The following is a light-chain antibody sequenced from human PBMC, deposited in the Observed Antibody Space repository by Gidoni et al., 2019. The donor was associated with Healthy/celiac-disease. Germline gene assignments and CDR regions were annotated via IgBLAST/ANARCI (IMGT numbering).Light chain of an antibody. J-gene: IGLJ2*01. CDR3: QSADSSGTYVV. CDR1: ALPKQY. Sequence: SYELTQPPSLSLSPGQTARITCSGDALPKQYAYWYQQKPGQAPVLVIYKDSERPSGIPERFSGSSSGTTVTLTSSGGQAEDEADYYCQSADSSGTYVVFGGGTKLTVL. V-gene: IGLV3-25*03. CDR2: KDS.